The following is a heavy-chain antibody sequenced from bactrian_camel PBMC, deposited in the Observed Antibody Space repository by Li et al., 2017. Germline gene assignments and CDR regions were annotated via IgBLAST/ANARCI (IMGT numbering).Heavy chain of an antibody. CDR2: NWSAGGDT. Sequence: HVQLVESGGGSVQAGGSLRLSCAASAYTFSSNCMGWFRQRPGEPREVVAANWSAGGDTFYFAAVEGRATIIQDNAKKTVYLQMNSLKPEDTAMYYCALGSRSGGYCYSTAIRVEDYRYGGQGTQVTV. CDR3: ALGSRSGGYCYSTAIRVEDYRY. D-gene: IGHD2*01. V-gene: IGHV3S54*01. CDR1: AYTFSSNC. J-gene: IGHJ4*01.